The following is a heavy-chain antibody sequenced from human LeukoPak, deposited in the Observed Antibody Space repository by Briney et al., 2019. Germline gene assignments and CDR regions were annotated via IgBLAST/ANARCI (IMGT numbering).Heavy chain of an antibody. J-gene: IGHJ4*02. CDR3: ARGPSGYHNT. CDR2: IRYDGSNK. V-gene: IGHV3-30*02. Sequence: HPGGSLTLSCAASGFTFSSYGMHWVRQAPGKGLEWVAFIRYDGSNKYYADSVKGRFTISRDNSKNTLYLQMNSLRAEDTAVYYCARGPSGYHNTGGRGTLVTVSS. D-gene: IGHD5-12*01. CDR1: GFTFSSYG.